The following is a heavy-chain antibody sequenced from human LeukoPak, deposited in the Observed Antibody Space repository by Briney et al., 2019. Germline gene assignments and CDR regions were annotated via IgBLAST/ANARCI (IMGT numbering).Heavy chain of an antibody. CDR3: ATAGFYSGSYSAFDI. CDR1: GYTFTGYY. Sequence: GASVKVSCKASGYTFTGYYMHRVRQAPGQGLEWMGWINPNSGGTNYAQKFQGRVTMTEDTSTDTAYMELSSLRSEDTAVYYCATAGFYSGSYSAFDIWGQGTMVTVSS. CDR2: INPNSGGT. J-gene: IGHJ3*02. V-gene: IGHV1-2*02. D-gene: IGHD1-26*01.